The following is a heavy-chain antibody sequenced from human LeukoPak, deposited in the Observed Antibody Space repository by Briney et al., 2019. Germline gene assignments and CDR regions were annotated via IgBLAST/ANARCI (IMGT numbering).Heavy chain of an antibody. CDR1: GGSISSGGYY. V-gene: IGHV4-31*03. Sequence: PSETLSLTCTVSGGSISSGGYYWGWIRQHPGKGLEWIGYIYYSGSTYYNPSLKSRVTISVDTSKNQFSLKLSSVTAADTAVYYCATGYSSSWHGGWFDPWGQGTLVTVSS. CDR2: IYYSGST. D-gene: IGHD6-13*01. J-gene: IGHJ5*02. CDR3: ATGYSSSWHGGWFDP.